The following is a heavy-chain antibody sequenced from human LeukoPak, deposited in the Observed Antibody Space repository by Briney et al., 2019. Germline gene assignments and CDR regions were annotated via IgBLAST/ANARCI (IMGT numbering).Heavy chain of an antibody. CDR3: ARHWGSSSWPNWFDP. J-gene: IGHJ5*02. V-gene: IGHV5-51*01. Sequence: GESLKISCKGSGYSITSYWIGWVRQMPGKGLEWMGIIYPGDSDTRYSPSFQGQVTISADKSISTAYLQWSSLKASDTAMYYCARHWGSSSWPNWFDPWGQGTLVTVSS. CDR2: IYPGDSDT. D-gene: IGHD6-13*01. CDR1: GYSITSYW.